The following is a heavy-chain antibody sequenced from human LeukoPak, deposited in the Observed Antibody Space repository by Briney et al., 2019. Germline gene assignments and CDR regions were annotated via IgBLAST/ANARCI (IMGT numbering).Heavy chain of an antibody. CDR3: ACSLSIAAAAPFDY. J-gene: IGHJ4*02. D-gene: IGHD6-13*01. Sequence: ASVKVSCKASGYTFTGYYMHWVRQAPGQGLEWMGWINPNSGGTNYAQKFQGWVTMTRDTSISTAYMELSRLRSDDTAVYYCACSLSIAAAAPFDYWGQGTLVTVSS. CDR1: GYTFTGYY. V-gene: IGHV1-2*04. CDR2: INPNSGGT.